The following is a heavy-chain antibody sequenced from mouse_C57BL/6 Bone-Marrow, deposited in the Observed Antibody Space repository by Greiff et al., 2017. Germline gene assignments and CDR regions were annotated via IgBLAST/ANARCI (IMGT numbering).Heavy chain of an antibody. Sequence: QVQLKESGPGLVQPSQSLSITCTVSGFSLTSYGVHWVRQSPGKGLEWLGVIWRGGSTDYNAAFMSRLSITKDNSKSQVFFKMNSLQADDTAIYYCAKRGNYDYIYAMDYWGQGTSVTVSS. CDR1: GFSLTSYG. CDR3: AKRGNYDYIYAMDY. D-gene: IGHD2-4*01. J-gene: IGHJ4*01. V-gene: IGHV2-5*01. CDR2: IWRGGST.